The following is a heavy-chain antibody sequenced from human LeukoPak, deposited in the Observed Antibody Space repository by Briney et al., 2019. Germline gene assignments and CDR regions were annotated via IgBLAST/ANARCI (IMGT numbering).Heavy chain of an antibody. CDR1: GFTFSSYA. CDR3: AREAFIDGASAFDI. D-gene: IGHD3-16*01. V-gene: IGHV3-30-3*01. J-gene: IGHJ3*02. CDR2: ISYDGSNK. Sequence: GGSLRLSCAASGFTFSSYAMHWVRQAPGKGLEWVAVISYDGSNKYYADSVKGRFTISRDNSKNTLYLQMNSLRAEDTAVYYCAREAFIDGASAFDIWGQGTMVTVSS.